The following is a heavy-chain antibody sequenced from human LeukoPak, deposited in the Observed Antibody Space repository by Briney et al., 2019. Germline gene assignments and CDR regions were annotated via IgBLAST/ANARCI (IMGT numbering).Heavy chain of an antibody. Sequence: SVKVSCKASGRTFSNYSISWVRQAPGQGLEWMGGIIPVFNTPNYAQNFQGRITTTTDQSTRTAYREPSRLLTARTAMYVCARGIADDCGGDCPSLFGYWGQGTLVTVSS. V-gene: IGHV1-69*05. CDR3: ARGIADDCGGDCPSLFGY. J-gene: IGHJ4*02. CDR2: IIPVFNTP. D-gene: IGHD2-21*02. CDR1: GRTFSNYS.